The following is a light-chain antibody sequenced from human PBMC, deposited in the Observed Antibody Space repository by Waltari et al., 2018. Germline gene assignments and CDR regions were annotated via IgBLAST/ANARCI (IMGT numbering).Light chain of an antibody. CDR2: DVS. J-gene: IGLJ2*01. Sequence: QSALTHPAAVSGSPGQSVTSFCAGTSNDVGGCNSVSWYQEHPGQAPTVIIYDVSDRPSGVSDRFSGSKSGNTASLTISGLQAEDEADYYCSSQSSNDVVLFGGGTKLTVL. CDR1: SNDVGGCNS. CDR3: SSQSSNDVVL. V-gene: IGLV2-14*01.